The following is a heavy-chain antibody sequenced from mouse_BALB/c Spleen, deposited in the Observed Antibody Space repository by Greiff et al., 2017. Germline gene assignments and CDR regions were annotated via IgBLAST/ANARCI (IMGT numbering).Heavy chain of an antibody. CDR1: GFAFSSYD. J-gene: IGHJ4*01. CDR2: ISSGGGST. Sequence: EVKLVESGGGLVKPGGSLKLSCAASGFAFSSYDMSWVRQTPEKRLEWVAYISSGGGSTYYPDTVKGRFTISRDNAKNTLYLQMSSLKSEDTAMYYCARHPLITTVVATEAMDYWGQGTSVTVSS. V-gene: IGHV5-12-1*01. D-gene: IGHD1-1*01. CDR3: ARHPLITTVVATEAMDY.